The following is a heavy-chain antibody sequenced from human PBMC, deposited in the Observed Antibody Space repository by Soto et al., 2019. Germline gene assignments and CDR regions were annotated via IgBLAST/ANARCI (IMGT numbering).Heavy chain of an antibody. V-gene: IGHV4-34*01. J-gene: IGHJ6*02. Sequence: SETLSLTCAVYGRSFSGHYWSWIRQPPGKGLEWIGEINHSGSTNYNPSLKSRVTISVDTSKNQFSLNLSSVTAADTAVYYCARRLDVWGQGTTVTVSS. CDR3: ARRLDV. CDR2: INHSGST. CDR1: GRSFSGHY.